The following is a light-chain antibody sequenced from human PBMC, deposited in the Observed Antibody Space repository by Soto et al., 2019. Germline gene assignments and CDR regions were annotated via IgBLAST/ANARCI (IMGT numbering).Light chain of an antibody. V-gene: IGKV1-39*01. J-gene: IGKJ2*01. Sequence: DIQMTQSPSSLSLSVGDRVTITCRASQSITNYLNWYQQKPGKAPKLLVYAASSLQSVFPSRFSANGSGSDFTLTISSLQPEDFASYYCQQIDSYPSSFGQGTKLEIK. CDR2: AAS. CDR1: QSITNY. CDR3: QQIDSYPSS.